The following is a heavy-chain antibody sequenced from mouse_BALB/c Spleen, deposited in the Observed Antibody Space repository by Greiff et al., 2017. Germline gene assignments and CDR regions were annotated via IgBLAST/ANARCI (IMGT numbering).Heavy chain of an antibody. CDR3: AYGMDY. J-gene: IGHJ4*01. CDR1: GYAFTNYL. Sequence: QVQLKESGAELVRPGTSVKVSCKASGYAFTNYLIEWVKQRPGQGLEWIGVINPGSGGTNYNEKFKGKATLTADKSSSTAYMQLSSLTSDDSAVYFCAYGMDYWGQGTSVTVSS. CDR2: INPGSGGT. V-gene: IGHV1-54*01.